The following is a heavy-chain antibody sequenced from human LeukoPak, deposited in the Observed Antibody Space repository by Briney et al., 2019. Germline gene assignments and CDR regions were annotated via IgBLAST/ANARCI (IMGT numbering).Heavy chain of an antibody. J-gene: IGHJ5*02. V-gene: IGHV4-59*08. CDR2: IYYSGST. Sequence: SSETLSLTCTVSGGSISSYYWSWIRQPPGKGLEWIGYIYYSGSTNYNPSLKSRVAISVDTSKNQFSPKLTSVTAADTAVYYCAVYSTSSGWFDPWGQGTLVTVSS. CDR1: GGSISSYY. D-gene: IGHD6-6*01. CDR3: AVYSTSSGWFDP.